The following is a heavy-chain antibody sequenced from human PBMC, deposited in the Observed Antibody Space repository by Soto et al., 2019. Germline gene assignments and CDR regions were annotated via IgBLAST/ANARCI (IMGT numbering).Heavy chain of an antibody. D-gene: IGHD3-10*01. CDR1: GGTFSSYT. V-gene: IGHV1-69*02. J-gene: IGHJ4*02. CDR2: IIPILGIA. Sequence: ASVKVSCKASGGTFSSYTISWVRQAPGQGLEWMGRIIPILGIANYAQKFQGRVTITADKSTSTAYMELSSLRSEDTAVYYCARTDYYGSGSYYFDYWGQGPLVTVSS. CDR3: ARTDYYGSGSYYFDY.